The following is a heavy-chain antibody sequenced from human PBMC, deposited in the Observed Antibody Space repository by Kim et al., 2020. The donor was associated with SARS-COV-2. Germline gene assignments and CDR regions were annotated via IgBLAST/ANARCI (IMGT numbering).Heavy chain of an antibody. CDR3: ARDPTDYGDYYYYYGMDV. CDR2: INPSGGST. J-gene: IGHJ6*02. Sequence: ASVKVSCKASGYTFTSYYMHWVRQAPGQGLEWMGIINPSGGSTSYAQKFQGRVTMTRDTSTSTVYMELSSLRSEDTAVYYCARDPTDYGDYYYYYGMDVWGQGTTVTVSS. CDR1: GYTFTSYY. V-gene: IGHV1-46*01. D-gene: IGHD4-17*01.